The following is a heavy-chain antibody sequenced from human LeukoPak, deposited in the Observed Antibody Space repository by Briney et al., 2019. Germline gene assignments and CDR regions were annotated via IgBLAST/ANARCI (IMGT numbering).Heavy chain of an antibody. CDR1: GGSISSYY. CDR3: ARDGGIRYLDGFRFDY. CDR2: IYTSGST. Sequence: SETLSLTCTVSGGSISSYYWSWIRQPAGKGLEWIGRIYTSGSTNYNPSLTSRVTMSVDTSKNQCSLKLSSVTAADTAVYYCARDGGIRYLDGFRFDYWGQGTLVTVSS. J-gene: IGHJ4*02. D-gene: IGHD3-9*01. V-gene: IGHV4-4*07.